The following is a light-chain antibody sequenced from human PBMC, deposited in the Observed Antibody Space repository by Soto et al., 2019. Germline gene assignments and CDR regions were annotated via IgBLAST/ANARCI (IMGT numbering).Light chain of an antibody. J-gene: IGKJ1*01. CDR3: HQYDNSLWT. Sequence: EIVLTQSPGTLSLSPGERATLPCRPRQRFSAPSLAWYQQKPGQAPRLLIYGVSNRATGIPDRFSGSGSGTDFTLTISRLEPEDFAVYYCHQYDNSLWTFGQGTKVEIK. CDR1: QRFSAPS. CDR2: GVS. V-gene: IGKV3-20*01.